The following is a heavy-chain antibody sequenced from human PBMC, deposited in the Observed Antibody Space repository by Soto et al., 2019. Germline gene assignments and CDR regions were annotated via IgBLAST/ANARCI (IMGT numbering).Heavy chain of an antibody. CDR1: GGSISSSSYY. CDR2: INHSGST. V-gene: IGHV4-39*07. D-gene: IGHD2-21*02. Sequence: PSETLSLTCTVSGGSISSSSYYWGWIRQPPGKGLEWIGSINHSGSTNYNPSLKSRVTISVDTSKNQFSLKLSSVTAADTAVYYCARAETEYYGMDVWGQGTTVTVSS. CDR3: ARAETEYYGMDV. J-gene: IGHJ6*02.